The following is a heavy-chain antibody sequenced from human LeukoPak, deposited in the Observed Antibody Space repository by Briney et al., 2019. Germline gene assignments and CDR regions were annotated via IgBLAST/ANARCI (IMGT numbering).Heavy chain of an antibody. J-gene: IGHJ4*02. D-gene: IGHD3-9*01. CDR3: AKVRDPNTWSLDY. CDR1: GFTFGDYA. V-gene: IGHV3-15*01. Sequence: PGGSLRLSCTASGFTFGDYAMTWVRQAPGKGLEWVGRIKSSNSGGTTDFAAPVKGRFSISRDDSKNTVYLQMNSLKTDDTAVYYCAKVRDPNTWSLDYWGQGALVIVSS. CDR2: IKSSNSGGTT.